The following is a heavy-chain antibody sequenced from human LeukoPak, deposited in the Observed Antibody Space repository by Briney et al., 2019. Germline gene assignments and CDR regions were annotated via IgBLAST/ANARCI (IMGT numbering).Heavy chain of an antibody. D-gene: IGHD3-10*01. J-gene: IGHJ4*02. V-gene: IGHV3-49*04. CDR3: SGSFGELTFFDY. CDR1: GFTFGDYG. CDR2: ISSKAYGGTT. Sequence: PGGSLRLSCTASGFTFGDYGMSWVRQAPGKGLEWVGFISSKAYGGTTEYAASVKGRFTISRDDSKSIAYLQMNSLKTEDTAVYYCSGSFGELTFFDYWGQGTLVTVSS.